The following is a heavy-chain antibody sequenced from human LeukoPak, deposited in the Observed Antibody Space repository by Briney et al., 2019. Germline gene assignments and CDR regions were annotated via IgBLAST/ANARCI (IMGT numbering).Heavy chain of an antibody. CDR2: IIPIFGTA. CDR1: GGTFSSYA. V-gene: IGHV1-69*05. D-gene: IGHD3-22*01. Sequence: ASVKVSCKASGGTFSSYAISWVRQAPGQGLGWMGGIIPIFGTANYAQKFQGRVTITTDESTSTAYMELSSLRSEDTAVYYCARKAESGRDSHYYCYMDVWGKGTTVTVSS. CDR3: ARKAESGRDSHYYCYMDV. J-gene: IGHJ6*03.